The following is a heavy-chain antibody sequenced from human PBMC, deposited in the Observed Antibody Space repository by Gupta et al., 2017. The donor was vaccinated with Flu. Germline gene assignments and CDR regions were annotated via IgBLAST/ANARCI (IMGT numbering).Heavy chain of an antibody. CDR2: ISWNSGSI. CDR1: GFTFDDYA. CDR3: AKDMRPTYGYYYGMDV. V-gene: IGHV3-9*01. D-gene: IGHD4-17*01. Sequence: EVQLVESGGGLVQPGRSLRLSCAASGFTFDDYAMHWVRQAPGKGLEWVSGISWNSGSIGYADSVKGRFTISRDNAKNSLYLQMNSLRAEDTALYYCAKDMRPTYGYYYGMDVWGQGTTVTVSS. J-gene: IGHJ6*02.